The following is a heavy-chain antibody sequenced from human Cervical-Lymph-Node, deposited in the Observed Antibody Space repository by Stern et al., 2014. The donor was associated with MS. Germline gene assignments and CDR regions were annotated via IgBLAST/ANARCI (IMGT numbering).Heavy chain of an antibody. D-gene: IGHD2-8*01. CDR2: INPDTGAP. Sequence: DQLVESGPELKRPGASVEVSCKASGYIFTAYAMNWVRQAPGRSLEWLGWINPDTGAPMYARNFTGRFVFSFDTSASAAHLQISSLQADDTAVYYCVVGDNGGYLAHWGQGTLVIVSS. J-gene: IGHJ4*02. CDR3: VVGDNGGYLAH. V-gene: IGHV7-4-1*02. CDR1: GYIFTAYA.